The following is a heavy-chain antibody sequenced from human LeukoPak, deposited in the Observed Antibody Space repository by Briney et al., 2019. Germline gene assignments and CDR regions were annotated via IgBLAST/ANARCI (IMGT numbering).Heavy chain of an antibody. D-gene: IGHD3-3*01. CDR1: GGSIGSSSYY. J-gene: IGHJ4*02. V-gene: IGHV4-39*01. Sequence: PSQTLSLTCTVSGGSIGSSSYYWGWIRQPPGKGLEWIGSIYYSGSTYYNPSLKSRVTISVDTSKNQFSLKLSSVTAADTAVYYCARRGYDFWTDYWGQGTLVTVSS. CDR3: ARRGYDFWTDY. CDR2: IYYSGST.